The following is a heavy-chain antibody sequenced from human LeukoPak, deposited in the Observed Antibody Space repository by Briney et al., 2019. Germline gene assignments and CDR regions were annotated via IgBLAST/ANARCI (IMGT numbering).Heavy chain of an antibody. CDR2: LSGSGSNA. CDR1: GFTFSTYA. V-gene: IGHV3-23*01. Sequence: GGSLRLSCAASGFTFSTYAMSWVRQAPGKGLEWVSGLSGSGSNAYYADSVKGRFTISRDNSKNTLYLQMNSLRPEDTAVYYCAKGLTNLGDDWGQGTLVTVSS. CDR3: AKGLTNLGDD. D-gene: IGHD3-9*01. J-gene: IGHJ4*02.